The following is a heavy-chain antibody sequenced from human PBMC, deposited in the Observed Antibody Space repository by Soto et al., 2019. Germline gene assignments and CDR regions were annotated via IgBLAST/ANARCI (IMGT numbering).Heavy chain of an antibody. Sequence: PSETLSLTCAVYGGSFSGYYWSWIRQPPGKGLEWIGEINHSGSTNYNPSLKSRVTISVDTSKNQFSLKLSSVTAADTAVYYCAGSSGYDYGDYWGQGTLVTVSS. CDR3: AGSSGYDYGDY. CDR1: GGSFSGYY. V-gene: IGHV4-34*01. CDR2: INHSGST. D-gene: IGHD5-12*01. J-gene: IGHJ4*02.